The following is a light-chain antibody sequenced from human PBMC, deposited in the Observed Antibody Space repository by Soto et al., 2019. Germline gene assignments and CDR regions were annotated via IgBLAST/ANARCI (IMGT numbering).Light chain of an antibody. J-gene: IGKJ4*01. CDR1: QNINIC. CDR3: QKYDDY. V-gene: IGKV1-5*01. CDR2: DAS. Sequence: DIQITQSPSTLSASVGARVTITCRASQNINICLAWYQQKPVKAPKVRIYDASSLESGVPSRFSGSGFGTEFTLTISSLQPDDFATYYCQKYDDYFGGGTKVEIK.